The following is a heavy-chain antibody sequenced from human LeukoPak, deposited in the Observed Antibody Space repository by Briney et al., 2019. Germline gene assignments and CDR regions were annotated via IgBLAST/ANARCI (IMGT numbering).Heavy chain of an antibody. CDR2: ISDSGGNT. CDR3: AKDEGSYCSGGICYYRPFDY. CDR1: GFTFSTYA. V-gene: IGHV3-23*01. J-gene: IGHJ4*02. D-gene: IGHD2-15*01. Sequence: PGGSLRLSCAASGFTFSTYAMSWVRQAPGKGLEWVSAISDSGGNTYYADSVKGRFAISRDNSRNTLYLQVSSLRAEDTAVYYCAKDEGSYCSGGICYYRPFDYWGQGTLVTVSS.